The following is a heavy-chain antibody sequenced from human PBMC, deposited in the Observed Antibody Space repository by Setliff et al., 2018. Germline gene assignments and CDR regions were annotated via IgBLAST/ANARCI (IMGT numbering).Heavy chain of an antibody. CDR1: GGSFSGYY. Sequence: PSETLSLTCAVYGGSFSGYYWSWIRQPPGKGLEWIGEINHSGSTNYNPSLKSRVAISVDTSKNQSSLKLSSVTAADTAVYYCARGPKSGSYNDAFDIWGQGTMVTVSS. D-gene: IGHD1-26*01. CDR2: INHSGST. V-gene: IGHV4-34*01. CDR3: ARGPKSGSYNDAFDI. J-gene: IGHJ3*02.